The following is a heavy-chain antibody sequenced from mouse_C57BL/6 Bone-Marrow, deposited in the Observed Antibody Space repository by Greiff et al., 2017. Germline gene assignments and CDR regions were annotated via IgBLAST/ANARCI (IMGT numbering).Heavy chain of an antibody. D-gene: IGHD2-1*01. CDR1: GFTFSSYT. V-gene: IGHV5-9*01. Sequence: EVKVKESGGGLVKPGGSLKLSCAASGFTFSSYTMSWVRQTPEKRLEWVATISGGGGNTYYPDSVKGRFTISRDNAKNTLYLQMSSLRSEDTALYYCARPHLLCGFAYWGQGTLVTVSA. CDR3: ARPHLLCGFAY. CDR2: ISGGGGNT. J-gene: IGHJ3*01.